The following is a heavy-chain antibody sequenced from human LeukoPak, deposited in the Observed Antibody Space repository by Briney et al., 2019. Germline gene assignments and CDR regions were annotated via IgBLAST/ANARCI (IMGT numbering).Heavy chain of an antibody. J-gene: IGHJ4*02. CDR3: ARGDSGYYYPY. Sequence: SETLSLTCTVSGGSISSGDYYWSWIRQPPGKGLEWVGYIYYSGSSYYNPSLKSRVTISVDTSKNQFSLKLGSVTAADTAVYYCARGDSGYYYPYWGQGTLVTVSS. V-gene: IGHV4-30-4*01. CDR2: IYYSGSS. CDR1: GGSISSGDYY. D-gene: IGHD3-22*01.